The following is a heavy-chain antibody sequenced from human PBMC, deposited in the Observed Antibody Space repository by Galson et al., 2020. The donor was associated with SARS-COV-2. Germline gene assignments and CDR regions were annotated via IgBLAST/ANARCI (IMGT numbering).Heavy chain of an antibody. Sequence: GESLKISCAASGFTFSSYAMHWVRPAPSKGLEWVAVISYDGSNKYYADSVKGRFTISRDNSKNTLYLQMNSVSAEDTAVYYCARDPGVEELWCGESQPYVDYWGQGTLVTVSS. J-gene: IGHJ4*02. CDR3: ARDPGVEELWCGESQPYVDY. D-gene: IGHD3-10*01. V-gene: IGHV3-30*04. CDR1: GFTFSSYA. CDR2: ISYDGSNK.